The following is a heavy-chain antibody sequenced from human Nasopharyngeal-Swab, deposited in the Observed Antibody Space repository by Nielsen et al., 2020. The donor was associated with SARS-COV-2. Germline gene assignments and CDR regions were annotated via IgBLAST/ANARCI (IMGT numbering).Heavy chain of an antibody. J-gene: IGHJ5*02. D-gene: IGHD1-1*01. CDR1: GGSVRNSNY. V-gene: IGHV4-4*02. Sequence: SETLSLTCDVSGGSVRNSNYWSWVRQSPGKGLEWIGEIYHSGTTNYNPSLQSRVTISVDKSKNQFSLKLGSVTAADTAVYYCARSSSTSATWYFDAWGPGALVTVSP. CDR2: IYHSGTT. CDR3: ARSSSTSATWYFDA.